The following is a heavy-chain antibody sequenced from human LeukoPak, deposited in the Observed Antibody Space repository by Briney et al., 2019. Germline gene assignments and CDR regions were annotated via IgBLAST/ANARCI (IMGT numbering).Heavy chain of an antibody. D-gene: IGHD3-22*01. CDR2: INHSGST. J-gene: IGHJ5*02. CDR1: GGSFSGYY. V-gene: IGHV4-34*01. CDR3: ARQYDSSGYSVRPDWFDP. Sequence: PSETLSLTCAVYGGSFSGYYWSWIRQPPGKGLEWIGEINHSGSTNYNPSLKSRVTISVDTSKNQFSLKLSSVTAADTAVYYCARQYDSSGYSVRPDWFDPWGQGTLVTVSS.